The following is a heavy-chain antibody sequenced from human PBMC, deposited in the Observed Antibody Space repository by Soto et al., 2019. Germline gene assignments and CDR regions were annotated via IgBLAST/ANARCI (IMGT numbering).Heavy chain of an antibody. Sequence: SETLSLTCTVSGGSISSSSSYWGWIRQPPGKGLEWVGNIYYLGNTYYNPSLGSRVTISVGTSRNQFSLKLSSVTAADTAVYYCARLTATVTLVDYYYYGMDVWGQGTTVTVSS. D-gene: IGHD6-13*01. CDR2: IYYLGNT. CDR3: ARLTATVTLVDYYYYGMDV. CDR1: GGSISSSSSY. V-gene: IGHV4-39*07. J-gene: IGHJ6*02.